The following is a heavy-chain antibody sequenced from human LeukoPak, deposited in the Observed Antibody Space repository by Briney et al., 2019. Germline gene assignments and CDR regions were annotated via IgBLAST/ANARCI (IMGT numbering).Heavy chain of an antibody. CDR3: AREGSIVARTDY. D-gene: IGHD3-16*02. V-gene: IGHV3-30-3*01. J-gene: IGHJ4*02. Sequence: PGGFLRLSCEASGFTFDNYAMHWVRQAPGRRLEWVAVISFDGNQEYYPDSVKGRFTISRDNSKNTLYLQMNGLKTEDTAVYYCAREGSIVARTDYWGQGALVIVSS. CDR1: GFTFDNYA. CDR2: ISFDGNQE.